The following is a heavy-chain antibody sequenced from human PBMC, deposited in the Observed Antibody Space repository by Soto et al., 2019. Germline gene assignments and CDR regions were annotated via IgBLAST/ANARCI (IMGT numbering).Heavy chain of an antibody. J-gene: IGHJ4*01. Sequence: SVTLSLTCAVSGVPITSRTYSWGWIRQPPGKTLEWIGTIYYHGNTYSNPSLKSRVTISVDTSNNQLSLKLRSVTAADTAVYYCARHDGFSSGWIFDYWGHGTLVTVSS. V-gene: IGHV4-39*01. CDR1: GVPITSRTYS. CDR2: IYYHGNT. CDR3: ARHDGFSSGWIFDY. D-gene: IGHD6-19*01.